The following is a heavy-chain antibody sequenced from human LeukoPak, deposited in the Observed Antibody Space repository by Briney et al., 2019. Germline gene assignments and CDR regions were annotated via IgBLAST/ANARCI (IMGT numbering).Heavy chain of an antibody. CDR1: GFIFSNFA. Sequence: GGSLRLSCAASGFIFSNFAMTWVRQAPGKGLEWVSTISGNGATTYYADSVKGRFTISRDNSKNTLYLQMNSLRAEDTAVYYCAKDLIAVAGPGDYWGQGTLVTVSS. CDR3: AKDLIAVAGPGDY. D-gene: IGHD6-19*01. J-gene: IGHJ4*02. V-gene: IGHV3-23*01. CDR2: ISGNGATT.